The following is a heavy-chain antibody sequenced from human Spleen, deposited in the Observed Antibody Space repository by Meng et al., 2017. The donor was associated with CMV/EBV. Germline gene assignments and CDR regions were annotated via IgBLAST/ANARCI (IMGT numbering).Heavy chain of an antibody. V-gene: IGHV3-23*01. D-gene: IGHD6-13*01. CDR2: ITASGGST. Sequence: FPFSRYAMSWVRLAPGRGLAWVSAITASGGSTYYADSVKGRFTVSRDNSKNTLYLQMNSLRAEDTAVYYCAKAFSASWYREYYDDWGQGTLVTVSS. CDR3: AKAFSASWYREYYDD. J-gene: IGHJ4*02. CDR1: FPFSRYA.